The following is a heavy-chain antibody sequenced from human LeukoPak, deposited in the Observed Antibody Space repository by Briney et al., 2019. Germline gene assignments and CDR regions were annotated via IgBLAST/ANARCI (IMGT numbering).Heavy chain of an antibody. V-gene: IGHV3-7*01. CDR1: GFRFNTYW. J-gene: IGHJ4*02. Sequence: PGGSLRLSCAASGFRFNTYWMSWVRQAPGKGLEWVANIKQDGNEKYYADSVKGRFTISRDNGKNSLDLQMNSLRADDTAVYYCAKDQCRGGSCYSDYWGRGTLVTVSS. CDR2: IKQDGNEK. CDR3: AKDQCRGGSCYSDY. D-gene: IGHD2-15*01.